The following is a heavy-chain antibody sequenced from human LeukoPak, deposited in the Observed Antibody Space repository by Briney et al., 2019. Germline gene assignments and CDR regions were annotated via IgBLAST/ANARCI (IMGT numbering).Heavy chain of an antibody. J-gene: IGHJ3*01. D-gene: IGHD3-10*01. CDR1: GFTFAIHA. V-gene: IGHV3-23*01. CDR3: AKDSYVSGRPLHTFDV. CDR2: ISGDGAST. Sequence: GGSLRLSCAASGFTFAIHAMTWVRQSPGKGLEWVSGISGDGASTHYAESVKGQFTISRDNSQNTLFLQMNSLRVEDTAIYYCAKDSYVSGRPLHTFDVWGQGTMVTVSS.